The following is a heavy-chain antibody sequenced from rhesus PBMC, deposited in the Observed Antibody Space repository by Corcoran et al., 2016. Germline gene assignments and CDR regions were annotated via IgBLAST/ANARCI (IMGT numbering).Heavy chain of an antibody. CDR2: ISNGGDST. CDR1: VLPFSDHY. V-gene: IGHV3-59*01. CDR3: ARTSIEYSIDY. D-gene: IGHD4-23*01. J-gene: IGHJ4*01. Sequence: EVQLVESGGGLAKTGGSLSLSCAASVLPFSDHYMHWVRQVSGKGLEWVSRISNGGDSTWYADSVKGRFTISRENAKNTLYLQMNSLRAEDTAVYYCARTSIEYSIDYWGQGVLVTVSS.